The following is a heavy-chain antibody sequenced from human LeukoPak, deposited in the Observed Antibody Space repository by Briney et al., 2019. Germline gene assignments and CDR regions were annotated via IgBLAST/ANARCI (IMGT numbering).Heavy chain of an antibody. V-gene: IGHV1-69*13. CDR2: IIPIFGTA. CDR1: GGIFSSYA. CDR3: ARGREAAAGTGNWFDP. Sequence: SVKVSCKASGGIFSSYAISWVRQAPGQGLEWMGGIIPIFGTANYAQKFQGRVTIAADESTSTAYMELSSLRSEDTAVYYCARGREAAAGTGNWFDPWGQGTLVTVSS. J-gene: IGHJ5*02. D-gene: IGHD6-13*01.